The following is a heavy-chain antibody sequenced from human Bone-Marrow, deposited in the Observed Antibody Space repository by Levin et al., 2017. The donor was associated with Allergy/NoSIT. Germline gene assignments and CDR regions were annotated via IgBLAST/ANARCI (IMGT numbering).Heavy chain of an antibody. D-gene: IGHD1-26*01. CDR1: GGSFSGYY. Sequence: SQTLSLTCAVYGGSFSGYYWSWIRQPPGKGLEWIGEINHSGSTNYNPSLKSRVTISVDTSKNQFSLKLSSVTAADTAVYYCARDVGATKPFDYWGQGTLVTVSS. CDR3: ARDVGATKPFDY. CDR2: INHSGST. V-gene: IGHV4-34*01. J-gene: IGHJ4*02.